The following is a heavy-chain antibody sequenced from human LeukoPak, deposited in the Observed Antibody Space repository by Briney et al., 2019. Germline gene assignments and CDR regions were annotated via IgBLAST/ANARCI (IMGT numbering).Heavy chain of an antibody. CDR3: ARDATRITMVRGVIQPHYYYYYMDV. J-gene: IGHJ6*03. Sequence: ASVKVSCKASGGTFSSYAISWVRQAPGQGLEWMGGIIPIFGTANYAQKFQGRVTITADESTSTAYMELSSLRSEDTAVYYRARDATRITMVRGVIQPHYYYYYMDVWGKGTTVTISS. V-gene: IGHV1-69*13. CDR2: IIPIFGTA. CDR1: GGTFSSYA. D-gene: IGHD3-10*01.